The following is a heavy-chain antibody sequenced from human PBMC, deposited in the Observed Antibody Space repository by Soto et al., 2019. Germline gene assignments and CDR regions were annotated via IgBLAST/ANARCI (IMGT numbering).Heavy chain of an antibody. D-gene: IGHD3-22*01. CDR3: XXDGTMIDXXXXXXXX. Sequence: QVQLVESGGGVVQPGRSLRLSCAASGFTFSSYGMHWVRQAPGKGLEWVAVISYDGSNKYYADSVKGRCTISRDNSNNXLXXXXXSLRAXXXXXXXXXXDGTMIDXXXXXXXXWG. V-gene: IGHV3-30*03. CDR1: GFTFSSYG. J-gene: IGHJ1*01. CDR2: ISYDGSNK.